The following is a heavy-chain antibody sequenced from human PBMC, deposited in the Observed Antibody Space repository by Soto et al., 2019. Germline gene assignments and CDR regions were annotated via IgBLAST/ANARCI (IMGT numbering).Heavy chain of an antibody. Sequence: GGSLRLSCAASGFPFSNYGMHWVRQAPGKGLEWMAVISFDGHDQDYADSVKGRFTISRDNSKSTLYLQMNSLRGEDTAVYYCASQPWLAPVWGQGTLVTVSS. CDR1: GFPFSNYG. CDR2: ISFDGHDQ. V-gene: IGHV3-30*03. J-gene: IGHJ4*02. D-gene: IGHD6-19*01. CDR3: ASQPWLAPV.